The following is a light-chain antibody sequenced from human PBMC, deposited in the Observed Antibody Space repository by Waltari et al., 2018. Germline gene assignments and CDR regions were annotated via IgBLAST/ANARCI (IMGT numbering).Light chain of an antibody. Sequence: QSALTQPASVSGSPGQSITISCTGTSSDVGSYTLVSWYQQHPGKAPILMIYEVSKRPSGVSNRFSGSKSGNTASLTISGLQAEDEADYYCCSYAGSSTWVFGGGTKLTVL. CDR1: SSDVGSYTL. J-gene: IGLJ3*02. V-gene: IGLV2-23*02. CDR2: EVS. CDR3: CSYAGSSTWV.